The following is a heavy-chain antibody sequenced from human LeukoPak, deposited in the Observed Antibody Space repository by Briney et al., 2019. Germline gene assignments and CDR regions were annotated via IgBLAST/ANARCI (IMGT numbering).Heavy chain of an antibody. V-gene: IGHV3-30-3*01. Sequence: GGSLRLSCAASGFTFSSYAMHWVRQSPGKGLEWVSVISYDGSNKIYADSVKGRFTISRDNSKNTLSLQMNSLRAEDTAVYYCASPHKDLPYDILAGYFADWGQGALVTVSS. D-gene: IGHD3-9*01. J-gene: IGHJ4*02. CDR2: ISYDGSNK. CDR3: ASPHKDLPYDILAGYFAD. CDR1: GFTFSSYA.